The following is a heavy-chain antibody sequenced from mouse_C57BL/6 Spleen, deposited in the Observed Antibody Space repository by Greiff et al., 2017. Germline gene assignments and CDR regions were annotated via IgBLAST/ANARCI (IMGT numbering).Heavy chain of an antibody. J-gene: IGHJ4*01. CDR2: IYPYNGVS. CDR1: GYSFTGYY. D-gene: IGHD1-1*01. CDR3: ARSYYGSSYDCAMDD. V-gene: IGHV1-31*01. Sequence: VQLKQSGPELVKPGASVKISCKASGYSFTGYYMHWVKQSHGNILDWIGYIYPYNGVSSYNQKFKGKATLTVDKSSSTAYMELRSLTSEDSAVYYCARSYYGSSYDCAMDDWGQGTSVTVSS.